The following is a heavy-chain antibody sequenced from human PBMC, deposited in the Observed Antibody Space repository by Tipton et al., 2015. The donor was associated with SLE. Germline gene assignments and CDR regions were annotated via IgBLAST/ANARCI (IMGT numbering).Heavy chain of an antibody. Sequence: TLSLTCAVYGGSFSGYYWGWIRQPPGKGLEWIGSIYYSGSTYYNPSLKRRVTISMATPKNQFSLQLSSVTPADTAVYYCARGLEENVSAERWFDPWGQGILVTVSS. CDR3: ARGLEENVSAERWFDP. J-gene: IGHJ5*02. CDR1: GGSFSGYY. D-gene: IGHD1-1*01. CDR2: IYYSGST. V-gene: IGHV4-34*01.